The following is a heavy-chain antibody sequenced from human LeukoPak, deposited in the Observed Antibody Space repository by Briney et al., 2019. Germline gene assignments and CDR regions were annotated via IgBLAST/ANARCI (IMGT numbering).Heavy chain of an antibody. CDR1: GYSFTSYW. CDR3: AKSVGYSSGWYGLNYYYYYMDV. V-gene: IGHV5-51*01. CDR2: IYPGDSDT. D-gene: IGHD6-19*01. Sequence: GESLKISCKGSGYSFTSYWIGWVRQMPGKGLEWMGIIYPGDSDTRYSPSFQGQVTISADKSISTAYLQWSSLKASDTAMYYCAKSVGYSSGWYGLNYYYYYMDVWGKGTTVTVSS. J-gene: IGHJ6*03.